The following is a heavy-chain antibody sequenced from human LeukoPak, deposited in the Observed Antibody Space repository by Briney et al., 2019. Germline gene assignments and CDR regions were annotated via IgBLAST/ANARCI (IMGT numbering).Heavy chain of an antibody. CDR3: ARVALGSWYFDL. D-gene: IGHD2-15*01. Sequence: ASVKVSCKASGYTFTTYAISWVRQAPGQGLEWMGWISTYNGNTNYAQKFQGRVTLTTDTSTSTAYMYLRSLRSDDTAVYHCARVALGSWYFDLWGRGTLVTVSS. V-gene: IGHV1-18*01. CDR1: GYTFTTYA. J-gene: IGHJ2*01. CDR2: ISTYNGNT.